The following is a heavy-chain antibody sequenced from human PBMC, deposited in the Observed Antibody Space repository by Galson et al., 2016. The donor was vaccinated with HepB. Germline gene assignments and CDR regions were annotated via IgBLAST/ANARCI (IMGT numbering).Heavy chain of an antibody. Sequence: SETLSLTCGVHGESFNAYYWSWIRQTPGKGLEWIGEINHSGFTKNNPSLKSRVTISVDTSKNQFSPRLDSVTAADTAVYYCAGGSLGTTATMAFDYWGQGTPVSVSS. CDR1: GESFNAYY. D-gene: IGHD1-26*01. CDR3: AGGSLGTTATMAFDY. J-gene: IGHJ4*02. CDR2: INHSGFT. V-gene: IGHV4-34*01.